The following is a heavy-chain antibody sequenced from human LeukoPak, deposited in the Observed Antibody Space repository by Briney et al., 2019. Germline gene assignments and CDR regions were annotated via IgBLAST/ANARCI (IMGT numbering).Heavy chain of an antibody. CDR3: AREGMTSE. Sequence: PGGSLRLSCVASGFTFGKYWMSWVRQAPGKGLEWVANIKLDGSEKNYVDSVKGRFTISRDNTKNSLYLQMNSLRVEDTAVFYCAREGMTSEWGQGTLVTVSS. J-gene: IGHJ4*02. D-gene: IGHD1-20*01. V-gene: IGHV3-7*03. CDR1: GFTFGKYW. CDR2: IKLDGSEK.